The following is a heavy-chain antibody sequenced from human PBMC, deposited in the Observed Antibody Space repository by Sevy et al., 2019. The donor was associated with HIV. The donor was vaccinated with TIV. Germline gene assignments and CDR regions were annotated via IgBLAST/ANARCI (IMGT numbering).Heavy chain of an antibody. J-gene: IGHJ3*02. CDR1: GGTFSSYA. D-gene: IGHD1-26*01. V-gene: IGHV1-69*13. Sequence: ASVKVSCKASGGTFSSYAISWVRQAPGQGLEWMGGIIPIFGTANYAQKFQGRVTITADESTSTAYMELSSLRSEDTAVYYCARDPSQWELTSDAFDIWGQGTMVTVSS. CDR2: IIPIFGTA. CDR3: ARDPSQWELTSDAFDI.